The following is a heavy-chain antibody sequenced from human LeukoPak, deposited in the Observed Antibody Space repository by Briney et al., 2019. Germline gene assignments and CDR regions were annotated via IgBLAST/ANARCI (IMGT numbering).Heavy chain of an antibody. CDR1: GFTFSGDW. CDR2: INPDGSSA. J-gene: IGHJ4*02. V-gene: IGHV3-74*01. Sequence: GGSLRLSCEASGFTFSGDWMHWVRQAPGKGLVWVSRINPDGSSAYYADSVKGRFSISRDNAKNTLYLQMNSLRAEDTAVYYCTRGISGNYGNFDYWGQGTLVTATS. CDR3: TRGISGNYGNFDY. D-gene: IGHD1-26*01.